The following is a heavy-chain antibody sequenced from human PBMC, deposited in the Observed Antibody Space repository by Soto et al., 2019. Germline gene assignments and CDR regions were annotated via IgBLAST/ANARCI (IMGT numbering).Heavy chain of an antibody. CDR3: ARYSSSWGDYYGMDV. CDR1: GGSISSGDYY. D-gene: IGHD6-13*01. J-gene: IGHJ6*02. CDR2: IYYSGST. Sequence: QVQLQESGPGLVKPSQTLSLTCTVSGGSISSGDYYWSWIRQPPGKGLEWIGYIYYSGSTYYNPSLKSRVTISVDTSKNQYSLKLSSVTAADTAVYYCARYSSSWGDYYGMDVWGQGTTFTVSS. V-gene: IGHV4-30-4*01.